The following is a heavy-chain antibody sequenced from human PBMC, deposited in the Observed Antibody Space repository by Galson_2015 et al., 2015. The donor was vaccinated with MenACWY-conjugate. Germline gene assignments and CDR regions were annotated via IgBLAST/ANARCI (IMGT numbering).Heavy chain of an antibody. Sequence: QMPGKGLEWMGIIYLRDSTTKYSPSLHGQVTISADKSLNTAYLRWGGLQASDTAMYFCASASDGNFVWDHWGQGTLVTVSS. D-gene: IGHD4-23*01. V-gene: IGHV5-51*01. CDR2: IYLRDSTT. CDR3: ASASDGNFVWDH. J-gene: IGHJ4*02.